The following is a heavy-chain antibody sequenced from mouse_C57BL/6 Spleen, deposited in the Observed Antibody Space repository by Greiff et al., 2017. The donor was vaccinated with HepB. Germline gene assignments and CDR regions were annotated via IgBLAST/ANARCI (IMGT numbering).Heavy chain of an antibody. V-gene: IGHV1-15*01. J-gene: IGHJ2*01. Sequence: VQLQQSGAELVRPGASVTLSCKASGYTFTDYEMHWVKQTPVHGLEWIGAIDPETGGTAYNQKFKGKAILTADKSSSTAYMELRSLTSEDSAVYYCTRSFITTIYFDYWGQGTTLTVSS. CDR2: IDPETGGT. CDR1: GYTFTDYE. D-gene: IGHD1-1*01. CDR3: TRSFITTIYFDY.